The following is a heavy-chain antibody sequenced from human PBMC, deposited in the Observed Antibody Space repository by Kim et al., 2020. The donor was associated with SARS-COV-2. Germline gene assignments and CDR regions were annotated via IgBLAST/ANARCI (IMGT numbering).Heavy chain of an antibody. Sequence: SETLSLTCTVSGGSIGSGGYYWSWIRQHPGKGLEWIGYIYYSGSTYYNPSLKSRVTISVDTSKNQFFLKLSSVTAADTAVYYCAREALSSGWFDPWGQGTLVTVSS. J-gene: IGHJ5*02. CDR3: AREALSSGWFDP. V-gene: IGHV4-31*03. CDR1: GGSIGSGGYY. CDR2: IYYSGST. D-gene: IGHD2-15*01.